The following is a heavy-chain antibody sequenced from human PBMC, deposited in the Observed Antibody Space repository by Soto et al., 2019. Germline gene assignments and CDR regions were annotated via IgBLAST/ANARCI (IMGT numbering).Heavy chain of an antibody. CDR1: GFIFENFG. CDR2: ISGSGFKK. Sequence: SLRLSCASSGFIFENFGMSWVRQAPGKGLEWISSISGSGFKKYYADSVKGRFTISRDNSKSTVYLELNNLSAEDTAVYHCAKNQGVELVPLATVDWFDPWGQGSVVTVSS. J-gene: IGHJ5*02. D-gene: IGHD1-26*01. CDR3: AKNQGVELVPLATVDWFDP. V-gene: IGHV3-23*01.